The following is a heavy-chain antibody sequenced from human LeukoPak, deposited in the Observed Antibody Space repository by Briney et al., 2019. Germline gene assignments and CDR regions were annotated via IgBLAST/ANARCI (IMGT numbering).Heavy chain of an antibody. V-gene: IGHV1-69*05. CDR1: GGTFSSYA. Sequence: GASVKVSCKASGGTFSSYAISWVRQAPGQGLEWMGRIIPIFGTANYARKFQGRVTITTDESTSTAYMELSSLRSEDTAVYYCARGAYDSSGYYPYNWFDPWGQGTLVTVSS. CDR3: ARGAYDSSGYYPYNWFDP. CDR2: IIPIFGTA. D-gene: IGHD3-22*01. J-gene: IGHJ5*02.